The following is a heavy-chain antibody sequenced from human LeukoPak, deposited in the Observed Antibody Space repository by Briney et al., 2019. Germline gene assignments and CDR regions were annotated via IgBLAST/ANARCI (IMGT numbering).Heavy chain of an antibody. J-gene: IGHJ5*02. V-gene: IGHV4-59*01. CDR1: GGSINSYY. Sequence: PSETLSLTCTVSGGSINSYYWSWIRQPPGKGLEWIGYIYYSGSTKYNPSLKSRVTMSVDTSKNQFSLKLTSVTAADTAVYYCARWSDGSSAYYGPWGQGTLVTVSS. CDR3: ARWSDGSSAYYGP. CDR2: IYYSGST. D-gene: IGHD3-22*01.